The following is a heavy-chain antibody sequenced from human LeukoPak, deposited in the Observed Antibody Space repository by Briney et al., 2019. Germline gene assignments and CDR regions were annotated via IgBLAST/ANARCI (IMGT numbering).Heavy chain of an antibody. V-gene: IGHV3-53*01. CDR1: GFTIGTNY. J-gene: IGHJ4*02. D-gene: IGHD1-26*01. Sequence: PGGSLRLSCAGSGFTIGTNYMTWVRQAPGKGPECVSTLYSRGQTSYADSVKGRFTISRDGSTNTLYLQMNSLRSDDTAVYYCAKVGEYGELPRYWGQGTLVTVSS. CDR3: AKVGEYGELPRY. CDR2: LYSRGQT.